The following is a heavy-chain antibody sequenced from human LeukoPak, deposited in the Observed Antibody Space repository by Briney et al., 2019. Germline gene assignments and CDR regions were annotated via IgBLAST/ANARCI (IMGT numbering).Heavy chain of an antibody. CDR2: ISYDGSNK. D-gene: IGHD5-12*01. V-gene: IGHV3-30*03. CDR1: GFTFSTYG. J-gene: IGHJ3*02. Sequence: PGRSLRLSCAASGFTFSTYGMHWVRQAPGKGLEWVAVISYDGSNKYYADSVKGRFTISRDNSKNTLYLQMNSLRAEDTAVYYCARAWHRAFDTWGQGTMVTVSS. CDR3: ARAWHRAFDT.